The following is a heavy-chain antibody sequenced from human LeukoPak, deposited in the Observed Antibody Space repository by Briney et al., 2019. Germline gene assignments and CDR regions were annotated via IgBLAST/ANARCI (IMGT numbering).Heavy chain of an antibody. J-gene: IGHJ4*02. D-gene: IGHD3-3*01. CDR2: IGGSGGAI. Sequence: GGSLRLSCGASGFTFSRYAMSWVRQAPGKGLQWVSEIGGSGGAIYYADSVKGRFTISRDNSKNTLFLEMNSLRAEDTAVYYCARDRNTDFWSGYYTNYFDYWGQGTLVTVSS. V-gene: IGHV3-23*01. CDR3: ARDRNTDFWSGYYTNYFDY. CDR1: GFTFSRYA.